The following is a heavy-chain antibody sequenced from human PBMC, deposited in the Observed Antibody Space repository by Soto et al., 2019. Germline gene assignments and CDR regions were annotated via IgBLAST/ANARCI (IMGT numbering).Heavy chain of an antibody. CDR1: GYTFSSHG. D-gene: IGHD4-17*01. Sequence: ASVKVSCKSSGYTFSSHGITWVRQAPGQGLELVGWISAYSGDTNYAQKFQGRVTMTTDTFTSTAYMDLRSLTSYDTAVYYCARSTRDYAGYPAYWGQGTLVNVS. J-gene: IGHJ4*02. V-gene: IGHV1-18*01. CDR3: ARSTRDYAGYPAY. CDR2: ISAYSGDT.